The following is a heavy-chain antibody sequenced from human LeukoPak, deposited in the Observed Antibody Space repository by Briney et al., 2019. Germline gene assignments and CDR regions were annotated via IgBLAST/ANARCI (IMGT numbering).Heavy chain of an antibody. CDR2: IYYSGST. V-gene: IGHV4-39*07. Sequence: SETLSLTCTVSGGSISSSSYYWGWIRQPPGKGLEWIGSIYYSGSTYYNPSLKSRVTISVDKSKNQFSLKLSSVTAADTAVYYCARGEFDGGVYFDYWGQGTLVTVSS. D-gene: IGHD3-16*01. CDR1: GGSISSSSYY. J-gene: IGHJ4*02. CDR3: ARGEFDGGVYFDY.